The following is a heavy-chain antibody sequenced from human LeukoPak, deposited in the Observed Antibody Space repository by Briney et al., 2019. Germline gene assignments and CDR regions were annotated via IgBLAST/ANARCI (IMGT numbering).Heavy chain of an antibody. CDR2: INHSGST. Sequence: SETLSLTCAVYGGSFSGYYWSWIRQPPGKGLEWIGEINHSGSTNYNPSLKSRVTISVDTSKNQFSLKLSSVTAADTAVYYCARRQTGYSSGWYFPRKSYYFDYWGQGTLVTVSS. J-gene: IGHJ4*02. D-gene: IGHD6-19*01. V-gene: IGHV4-34*01. CDR1: GGSFSGYY. CDR3: ARRQTGYSSGWYFPRKSYYFDY.